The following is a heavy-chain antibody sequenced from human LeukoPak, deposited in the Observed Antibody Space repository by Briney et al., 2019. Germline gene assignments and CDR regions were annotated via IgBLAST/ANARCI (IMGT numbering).Heavy chain of an antibody. J-gene: IGHJ6*02. Sequence: GGSLRLSCAASGFTFSSYGMHWVRQAPGKGLEWVAFIRYDGSNKYYADSVKGRFTISRDNSKNTLYLQMNSLRAEDTAVYYCAKDQKAYYYGMDVWGQGTTVTVSS. V-gene: IGHV3-30*02. CDR1: GFTFSSYG. CDR2: IRYDGSNK. CDR3: AKDQKAYYYGMDV.